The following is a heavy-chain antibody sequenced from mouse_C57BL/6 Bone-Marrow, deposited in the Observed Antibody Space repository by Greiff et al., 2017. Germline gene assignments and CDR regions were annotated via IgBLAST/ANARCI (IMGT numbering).Heavy chain of an antibody. V-gene: IGHV5-9-1*02. CDR1: GFTFSSYA. CDR3: TRGDGNYPYYFDY. D-gene: IGHD2-1*01. J-gene: IGHJ2*01. CDR2: ISSGGDYI. Sequence: EVKLMESGEGLVKPGGSLKLSCAASGFTFSSYAMSWVRQTPEMRLEWVAYISSGGDYIYYADTVKGRFTISRDNARNTLYLQMSSLKSEDTAMYYCTRGDGNYPYYFDYWGQGTTLTVSS.